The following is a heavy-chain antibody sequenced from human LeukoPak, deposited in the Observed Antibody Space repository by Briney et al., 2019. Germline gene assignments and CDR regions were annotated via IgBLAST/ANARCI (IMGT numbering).Heavy chain of an antibody. V-gene: IGHV4-34*01. CDR2: INHSGST. D-gene: IGHD3-16*01. J-gene: IGHJ3*02. CDR3: ARWGISSRDAFDI. CDR1: GGFFSGYY. Sequence: SDTLSLICAVYGGFFSGYYWSWIRQPPGKGLEWIGEINHSGSTNYDPSLKSRVTISVDTSKKQFSLKLSSVTAADTAVYYCARWGISSRDAFDIWGQGTMVTVSS.